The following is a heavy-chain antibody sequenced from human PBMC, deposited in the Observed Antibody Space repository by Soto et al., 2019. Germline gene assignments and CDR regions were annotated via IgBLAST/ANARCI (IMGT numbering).Heavy chain of an antibody. D-gene: IGHD2-15*01. CDR2: ISAYNGNT. CDR3: ARDGKGVVVVDAVGDFDY. J-gene: IGHJ4*02. Sequence: QVQLVQSGAEVKKPGASVKVSCKASGYTFTSYGISWVRQAPGQGLEWMGWISAYNGNTNYAQKLQGRVTMTTDTATRTAYMELRSLRSDDTAVYYCARDGKGVVVVDAVGDFDYWGQGTLVTVSS. V-gene: IGHV1-18*01. CDR1: GYTFTSYG.